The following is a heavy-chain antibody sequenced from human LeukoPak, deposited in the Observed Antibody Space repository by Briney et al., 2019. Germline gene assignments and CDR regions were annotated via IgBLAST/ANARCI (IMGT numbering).Heavy chain of an antibody. CDR3: ARILWGSSASNWFDP. V-gene: IGHV3-7*01. CDR2: IKQDGSEK. J-gene: IGHJ5*02. CDR1: GFTFSSNW. Sequence: GGSLRLSCAASGFTFSSNWMSWVRQAPGKGLEWVANIKQDGSEKYYVDSVKGRFTISRDNAKNSLYLQMNSLRAEDTAVYCCARILWGSSASNWFDPWGQGTLVTVSS. D-gene: IGHD3-10*01.